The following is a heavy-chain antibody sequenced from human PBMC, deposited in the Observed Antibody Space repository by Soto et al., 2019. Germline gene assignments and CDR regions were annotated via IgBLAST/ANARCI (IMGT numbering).Heavy chain of an antibody. CDR2: IWYDGSNK. Sequence: PGGSLRLSCAASGFTFSSYGMHWVRQAPGKGLEWVAVIWYDGSNKYYADSVKGRFTISRDNSKNTLYLQMNSLRAEDTAVYYCARDKGSSSSYFDYWAQGTLVPSPQ. CDR1: GFTFSSYG. D-gene: IGHD6-6*01. CDR3: ARDKGSSSSYFDY. J-gene: IGHJ4*02. V-gene: IGHV3-33*01.